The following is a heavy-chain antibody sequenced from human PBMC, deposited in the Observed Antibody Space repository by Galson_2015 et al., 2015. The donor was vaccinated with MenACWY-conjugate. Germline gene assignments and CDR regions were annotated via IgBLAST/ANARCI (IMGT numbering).Heavy chain of an antibody. Sequence: SLRLSCAAYGFNFDDYAMGWVRQVSGKGLEWVAGINFNGGSTDYADSVKGRLNISRDNAKNSLYLKMNSLRAEDTALYYCARDRATVTNYYYYGQDVWGQGTTVIVSS. V-gene: IGHV3-20*04. D-gene: IGHD4-17*01. CDR2: INFNGGST. CDR1: GFNFDDYA. J-gene: IGHJ6*02. CDR3: ARDRATVTNYYYYGQDV.